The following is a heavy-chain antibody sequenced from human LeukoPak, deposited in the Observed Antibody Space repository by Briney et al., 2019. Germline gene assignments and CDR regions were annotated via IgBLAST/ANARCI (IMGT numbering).Heavy chain of an antibody. Sequence: GESLKISCKGSGYSFTSYWIGWVRQMPGKGLEWMGIIYPGDSDTRYSPSFQGQVTIPADKSISTAYLQWSSLKASDTAMYYCATGRYCSGGSCRRNYFDYWGQGTLVTVSS. CDR1: GYSFTSYW. D-gene: IGHD2-15*01. J-gene: IGHJ4*02. V-gene: IGHV5-51*01. CDR2: IYPGDSDT. CDR3: ATGRYCSGGSCRRNYFDY.